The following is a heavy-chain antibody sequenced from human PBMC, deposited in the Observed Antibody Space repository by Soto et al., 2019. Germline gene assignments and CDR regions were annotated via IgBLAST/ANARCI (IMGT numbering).Heavy chain of an antibody. CDR3: AKETASGALWSGHDY. CDR2: ITGGGDRT. V-gene: IGHV3-23*01. CDR1: GFTFSSYA. D-gene: IGHD3-10*01. J-gene: IGHJ4*02. Sequence: EVQLLESGGGLVQPGGSLRLSCAASGFTFSSYAMAWVRQAPGKGLEWVSAITGGGDRTYYADSVKGRFTISRDGSTNTLYLQMNSLRAEDTAVYYCAKETASGALWSGHDYWVQGPLVTVSS.